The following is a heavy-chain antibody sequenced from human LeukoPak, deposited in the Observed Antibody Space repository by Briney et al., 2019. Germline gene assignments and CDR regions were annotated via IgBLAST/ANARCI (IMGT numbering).Heavy chain of an antibody. D-gene: IGHD6-19*01. J-gene: IGHJ4*02. V-gene: IGHV3-74*01. CDR3: ARSHGYSSGWFAWDY. CDR2: INSDGSTT. Sequence: GGSLRLSCAASGFTFSSYWMHWVRQAPGKGLVWVSRINSDGSTTSYADSEKGRFTISRDNAKNTLYLQMNSLRAEDTAVYYCARSHGYSSGWFAWDYWGQGTLATVSS. CDR1: GFTFSSYW.